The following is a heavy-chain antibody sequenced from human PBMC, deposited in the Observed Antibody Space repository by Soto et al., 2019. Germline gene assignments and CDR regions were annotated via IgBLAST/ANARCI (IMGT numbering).Heavy chain of an antibody. CDR2: IKQDGSEK. Sequence: EVQLVESGGGLVQPGGSLRLSCAASGFTFSSYWMSWVRQAPGKGLEWVANIKQDGSEKYYVDSVKGRFTISRDNAKNSLYLQMNSLRAEDTAVYYCARWGRYYDFWSGYSLPYYYGMDVWGQGTTVTVSS. CDR1: GFTFSSYW. D-gene: IGHD3-3*01. CDR3: ARWGRYYDFWSGYSLPYYYGMDV. V-gene: IGHV3-7*03. J-gene: IGHJ6*02.